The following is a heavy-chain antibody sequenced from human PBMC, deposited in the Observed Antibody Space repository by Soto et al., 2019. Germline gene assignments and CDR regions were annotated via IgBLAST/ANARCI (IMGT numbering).Heavy chain of an antibody. J-gene: IGHJ6*02. D-gene: IGHD2-2*01. CDR3: ARDLPMRCSSTSCYGLRYYYYYGMDV. Sequence: ASVKVSCKASGYTFTSYGISWVRQAPGQGLEWMGWISAYNGNTNYAQKLQGRVTMTTDTSTSTAYMELRSLRSDDTAVYYCARDLPMRCSSTSCYGLRYYYYYGMDVWGQGTTVTVSS. V-gene: IGHV1-18*01. CDR2: ISAYNGNT. CDR1: GYTFTSYG.